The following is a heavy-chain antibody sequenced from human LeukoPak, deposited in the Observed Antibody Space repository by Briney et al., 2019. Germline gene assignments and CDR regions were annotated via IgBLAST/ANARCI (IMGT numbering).Heavy chain of an antibody. CDR2: IIPIFGTA. V-gene: IGHV1-69*13. CDR3: ARAPSLNDAFDI. J-gene: IGHJ3*02. Sequence: ASVKVSCKASGYTFTSYGISWVRQAPGQGLEWMGGIIPIFGTANYAQKFQGRVTITADESTSTAYMELSSLRSEDTAVYYCARAPSLNDAFDIWGQGTMVTVSS. CDR1: GYTFTSYG.